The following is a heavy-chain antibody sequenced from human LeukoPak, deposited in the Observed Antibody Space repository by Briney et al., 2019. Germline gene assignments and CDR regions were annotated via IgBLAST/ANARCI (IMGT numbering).Heavy chain of an antibody. Sequence: GASVKVSCKASGYTFTGYYMHWVRQAPGQGLEWMGWINPNSGGTNYAQKFQGWVTMTRDTSISTAYMELSRLRSDDTAVYYCAREPGYSSDYAFDYWGQGTLVTVSS. CDR1: GYTFTGYY. CDR3: AREPGYSSDYAFDY. D-gene: IGHD6-19*01. V-gene: IGHV1-2*04. J-gene: IGHJ4*02. CDR2: INPNSGGT.